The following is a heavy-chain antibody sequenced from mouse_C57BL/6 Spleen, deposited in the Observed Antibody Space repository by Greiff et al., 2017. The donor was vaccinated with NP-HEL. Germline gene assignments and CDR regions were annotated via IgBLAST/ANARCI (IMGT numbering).Heavy chain of an antibody. D-gene: IGHD1-1*01. V-gene: IGHV1-63*01. CDR1: GYTFTNYW. J-gene: IGHJ2*01. CDR3: AGAPLVDYGSSHYYFDY. Sequence: QVQLQQSGAELVRPGTSVKMSCKASGYTFTNYWIGWAKQRPGHGLEWIGDIYPGGGYTNYNEKFKGKATLTADKSSSTAYMQFSSLTSEDSAIYYCAGAPLVDYGSSHYYFDYWGQGTTLTVSS. CDR2: IYPGGGYT.